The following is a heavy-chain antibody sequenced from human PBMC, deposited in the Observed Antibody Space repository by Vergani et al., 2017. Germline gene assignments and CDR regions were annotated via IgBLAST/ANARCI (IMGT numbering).Heavy chain of an antibody. D-gene: IGHD3-3*01. Sequence: EVQLLESGGNLIQPGGSLRLSCAASGFTFDEYGMSWVRQAPGKGLEWVSGINWNGGSTGYADSVKGRFTISRDNAKNSLYLQMNSLRAEDTALYYCARERNAYYDFWSGYYTQYYFDYWGQGTLVTVSS. CDR2: INWNGGST. J-gene: IGHJ4*02. CDR1: GFTFDEYG. V-gene: IGHV3-20*04. CDR3: ARERNAYYDFWSGYYTQYYFDY.